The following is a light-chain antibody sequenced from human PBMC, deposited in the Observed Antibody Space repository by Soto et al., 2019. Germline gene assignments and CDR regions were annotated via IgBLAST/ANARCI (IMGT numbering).Light chain of an antibody. CDR2: GAS. V-gene: IGKV3-15*01. CDR3: QQYKNWPL. CDR1: QSVSSSY. J-gene: IGKJ5*01. Sequence: EIVMTQSPATLSLSPGERATLSCRASQSVSSSYLAWYQQKPGQAPRLLIYGASTRATGIPVRFSGSGFGTEFTLTISSLQSEDFAVYYCQQYKNWPLLGQGTRLEI.